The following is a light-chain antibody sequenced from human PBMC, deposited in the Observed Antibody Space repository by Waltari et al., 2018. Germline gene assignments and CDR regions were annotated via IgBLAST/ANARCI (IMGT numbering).Light chain of an antibody. Sequence: QSVLPQPLSVSAAPGQKVTISCSGSSPNIGNNYVSCYQQLPGTAPNLLIYDNNKRPSGIPDRFSGSKSGTSATLGITGLQTGDEADYYCGTWDSSLSVVFGGGTKLTVL. J-gene: IGLJ2*01. CDR2: DNN. CDR3: GTWDSSLSVV. V-gene: IGLV1-51*01. CDR1: SPNIGNNY.